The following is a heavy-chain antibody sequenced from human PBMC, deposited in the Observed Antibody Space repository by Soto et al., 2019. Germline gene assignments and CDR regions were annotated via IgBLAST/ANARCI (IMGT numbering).Heavy chain of an antibody. CDR2: IYHSWST. CDR3: ARVEDPTVTRPSPFDP. CDR1: GGSISSSNW. V-gene: IGHV4-4*02. D-gene: IGHD4-17*01. Sequence: QVQLQESGPGLVKPSGTLSLTCAVSGGSISSSNWWSWVRQPPGKGLEWIGEIYHSWSTNYNPSLKSRVTISVDKSTNQFSLKLSSVTAADTAVYYCARVEDPTVTRPSPFDPWGQGTLVTVSS. J-gene: IGHJ5*02.